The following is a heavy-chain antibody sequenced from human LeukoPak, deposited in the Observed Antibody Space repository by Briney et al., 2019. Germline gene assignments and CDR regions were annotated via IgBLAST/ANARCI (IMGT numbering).Heavy chain of an antibody. CDR3: ARLSSNYGDAFDI. J-gene: IGHJ3*02. D-gene: IGHD4-11*01. CDR2: IYYSGST. Sequence: SETLSLTCTVSGGSISSSSYYWGWIRQPPGKGLEWIGSIYYSGSTYYNPSLKSRVTISVDTSKNQFSLKLSSVTAADTAVYYCARLSSNYGDAFDIWGQGTMVTVSS. CDR1: GGSISSSSYY. V-gene: IGHV4-39*07.